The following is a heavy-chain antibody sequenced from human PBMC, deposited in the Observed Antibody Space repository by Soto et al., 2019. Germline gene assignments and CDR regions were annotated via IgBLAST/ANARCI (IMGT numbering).Heavy chain of an antibody. D-gene: IGHD5-18*01. CDR2: ISSSSSTI. Sequence: GGSLRLSCAASGFTFSSYSMNWVRQAPGKGLEWVSYISSSSSTIYYADSVKGRFTISRDNAKNSLYLQMNSLRDEGTAVYYCARGGGPDTAMVHTYYYYYYGMDVWGQGTTVTVSS. J-gene: IGHJ6*02. CDR1: GFTFSSYS. CDR3: ARGGGPDTAMVHTYYYYYYGMDV. V-gene: IGHV3-48*02.